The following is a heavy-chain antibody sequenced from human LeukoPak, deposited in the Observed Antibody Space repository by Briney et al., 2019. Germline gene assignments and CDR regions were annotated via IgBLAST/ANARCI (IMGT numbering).Heavy chain of an antibody. CDR2: IYPGDSDT. V-gene: IGHV5-51*01. CDR1: GYTYTNYW. Sequence: GESLKSSCKGSGYTYTNYWIAWVRQMPGKGLEWMGMIYPGDSDTRYSPSFQGHVTISADKSITTAYLQWSSLKASDTAMYYCARHIGLTTRYFDYWGQGTLVTVSS. D-gene: IGHD4/OR15-4a*01. CDR3: ARHIGLTTRYFDY. J-gene: IGHJ4*02.